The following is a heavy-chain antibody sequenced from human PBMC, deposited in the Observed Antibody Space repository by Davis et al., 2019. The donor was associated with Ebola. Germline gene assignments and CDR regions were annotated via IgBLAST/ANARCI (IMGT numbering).Heavy chain of an antibody. CDR2: IYHSGST. D-gene: IGHD3-10*01. V-gene: IGHV4-4*02. Sequence: MPSETLSLTCAVSGGSISSSNWWSWVRQPPGKGLEWIGEIYHSGSTNYNPSLKSRVTISVDKSKNQFSLKLSSVTAADTAVYYCAREVYYGSGSYPDYWGQGTLVTVSS. J-gene: IGHJ4*02. CDR3: AREVYYGSGSYPDY. CDR1: GGSISSSNW.